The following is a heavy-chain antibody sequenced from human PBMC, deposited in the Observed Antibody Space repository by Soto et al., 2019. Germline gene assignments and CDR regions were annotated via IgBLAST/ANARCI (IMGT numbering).Heavy chain of an antibody. Sequence: SETLSLTCAGYGGSFSGYYWSWIRQPPGKGLEWIGEINHSGSTNYNPSLKSRVTISVDTSKNQFSLKLSSVTAADTAVYYCARGRYGDYRMNWFDPWGQGTLVT. V-gene: IGHV4-34*01. CDR2: INHSGST. D-gene: IGHD4-17*01. CDR1: GGSFSGYY. J-gene: IGHJ5*02. CDR3: ARGRYGDYRMNWFDP.